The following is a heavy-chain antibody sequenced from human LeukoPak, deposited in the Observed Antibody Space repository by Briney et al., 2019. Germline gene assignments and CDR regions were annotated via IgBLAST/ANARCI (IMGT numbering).Heavy chain of an antibody. D-gene: IGHD2-2*01. CDR1: GGSISSGYY. Sequence: SETLSLTCTVSGGSISSGYYWSWIRQPPGKGLEWIGEINHSGSTNYNPSLKSRVTISVDTSKNQFSLKLSSVTAADTAVYYCARHYRGYCSSTSCYYSVGLDYWGQGTLVTVSS. CDR3: ARHYRGYCSSTSCYYSVGLDY. J-gene: IGHJ4*02. CDR2: INHSGST. V-gene: IGHV4-34*01.